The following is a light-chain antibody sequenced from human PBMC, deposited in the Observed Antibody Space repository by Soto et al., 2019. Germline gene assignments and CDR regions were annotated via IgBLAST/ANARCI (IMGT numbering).Light chain of an antibody. CDR1: QSISSW. J-gene: IGKJ1*01. V-gene: IGKV1-5*01. CDR3: QQYNSYSWT. CDR2: DAS. Sequence: DIQMTQSPSTLPASVGDRVTITCRASQSISSWLAWYQQKPGKAPKLLIYDASSLESGVPSRFSGRGSGTEFTLTISSLQPDDFATYYCQQYNSYSWTFGQGTKV.